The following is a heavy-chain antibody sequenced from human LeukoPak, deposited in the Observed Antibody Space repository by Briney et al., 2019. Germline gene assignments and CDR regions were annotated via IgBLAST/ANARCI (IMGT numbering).Heavy chain of an antibody. CDR1: GWSFSGYY. Sequence: SATLSLSCAVSGWSFSGYYWGWIRDPPGQGLGRVGEINHSGSTNHNPSLKSSVTLSVDTSKNQFSLKLSSVTAAGPAVYYCGSPQYRGSPFDYSGPGTLVTVSS. D-gene: IGHD1-26*01. CDR3: GSPQYRGSPFDY. CDR2: INHSGST. V-gene: IGHV4-34*01. J-gene: IGHJ4*02.